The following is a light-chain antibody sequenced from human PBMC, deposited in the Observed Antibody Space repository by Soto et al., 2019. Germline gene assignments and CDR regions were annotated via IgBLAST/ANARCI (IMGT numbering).Light chain of an antibody. CDR2: DAS. V-gene: IGKV3-20*01. CDR3: QHYGRSPGLFT. CDR1: QSLSSN. Sequence: EVVMTQSPATLSVSPGERATLSCRAIQSLSSNLAWYQQKPGQAPRLLIYDASSRATGIPDRFSGSGSGTDFTLTISRLEPEDFAVYYCQHYGRSPGLFTFGPGTKVDIK. J-gene: IGKJ3*01.